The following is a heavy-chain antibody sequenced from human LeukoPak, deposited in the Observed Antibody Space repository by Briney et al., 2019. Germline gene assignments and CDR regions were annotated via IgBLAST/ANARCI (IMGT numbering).Heavy chain of an antibody. V-gene: IGHV3-23*01. CDR2: IRYAGDRT. CDR3: ARGESFAFDV. CDR1: GFIFSSYD. J-gene: IGHJ3*01. Sequence: PGGSLRLSCVGSGFIFSSYDMGWVRQAPGKGLEWVSSIRYAGDRTYYEDSVKGRFTISRDNSKNTMSLQMNSLSAEDTAVYYCARGESFAFDVWGQGTMVTVSS.